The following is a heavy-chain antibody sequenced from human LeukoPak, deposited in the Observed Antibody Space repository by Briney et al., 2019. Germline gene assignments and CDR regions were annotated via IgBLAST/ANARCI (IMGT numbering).Heavy chain of an antibody. V-gene: IGHV1-69*05. Sequence: SVKVSCKASGGTFSSYAISWVRQAPGQGLEWMGRIIPIFGTANYAQKFQGRVTITTDESTSTAYMELRSLRSEDTAVYYCARDLGYCSGGSCSNWFDPWGQGTLVTVSS. D-gene: IGHD2-15*01. CDR2: IIPIFGTA. CDR1: GGTFSSYA. CDR3: ARDLGYCSGGSCSNWFDP. J-gene: IGHJ5*02.